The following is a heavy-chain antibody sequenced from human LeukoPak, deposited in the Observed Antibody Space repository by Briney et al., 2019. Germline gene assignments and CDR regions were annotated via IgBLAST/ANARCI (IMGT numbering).Heavy chain of an antibody. D-gene: IGHD3-10*01. CDR3: ARQGGYYGSGRPLYYYYYMDV. V-gene: IGHV4-34*01. Sequence: SETLSLTCAVYGGSFSGYYWSWIRQPPGKGLEWIGEINHSGSTNYNPSLKSRVTISVDTSKNQFSLKLSSVTAADTAVYYCARQGGYYGSGRPLYYYYYMDVWGKGTTVTISS. CDR1: GGSFSGYY. CDR2: INHSGST. J-gene: IGHJ6*03.